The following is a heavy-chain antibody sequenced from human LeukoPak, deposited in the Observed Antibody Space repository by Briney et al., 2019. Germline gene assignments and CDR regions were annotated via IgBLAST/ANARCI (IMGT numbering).Heavy chain of an antibody. Sequence: SETLSLTCTVSGVSISSYYWSWIRQPAGKGLEWIGRIHTSGSTNYNPSLKSRVTMSVDTSKNEFPLKLSSVTAADTAVYYCARDRYYYDSSGYCRFDYWGQGTLVTVSS. D-gene: IGHD3-22*01. CDR3: ARDRYYYDSSGYCRFDY. J-gene: IGHJ4*02. V-gene: IGHV4-4*07. CDR1: GVSISSYY. CDR2: IHTSGST.